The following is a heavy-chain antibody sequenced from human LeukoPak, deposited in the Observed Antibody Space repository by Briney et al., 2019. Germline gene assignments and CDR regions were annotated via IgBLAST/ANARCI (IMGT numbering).Heavy chain of an antibody. D-gene: IGHD6-13*01. Sequence: PGGSLRLSCAASGFTFSSCSMNWVRQAPGKGLEWVSSISSSSSYIYYADSVKGRFTISRDNAKNSLYLQMNSLRAEDTAVYYCARDGSLQVIEQQLVLFGSYMDVWGKGTTVTVSS. CDR3: ARDGSLQVIEQQLVLFGSYMDV. CDR1: GFTFSSCS. CDR2: ISSSSSYI. J-gene: IGHJ6*03. V-gene: IGHV3-21*01.